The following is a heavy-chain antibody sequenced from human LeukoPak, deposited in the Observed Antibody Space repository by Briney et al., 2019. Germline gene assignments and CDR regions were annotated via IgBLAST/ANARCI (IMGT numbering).Heavy chain of an antibody. CDR2: ISTTGSSI. J-gene: IGHJ4*02. D-gene: IGHD6-19*01. CDR3: ARVQRGIAVALDY. CDR1: GFTFSSYE. Sequence: GGSLRLSCAASGFTFSSYETNWVRQAPGKGLEWVSYISTTGSSIYYADSVKGRFTISRDNVKNLLYLQMNSLRAEDTAVYYCARVQRGIAVALDYWGQGTLATVSS. V-gene: IGHV3-48*03.